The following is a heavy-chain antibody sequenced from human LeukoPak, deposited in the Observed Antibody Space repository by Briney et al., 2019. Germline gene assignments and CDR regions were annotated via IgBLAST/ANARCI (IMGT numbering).Heavy chain of an antibody. D-gene: IGHD6-19*01. CDR1: GYTFTSYD. CDR3: ARGPAEWLVRTDAFDI. V-gene: IGHV1-8*01. J-gene: IGHJ3*02. CDR2: MNPNSGNT. Sequence: ASVKVSCKASGYTFTSYDINWVQQATGQGLEWMGWMNPNSGNTGYAQKFQGRVTMTRNTSISTAYMELSSLRSEDTAVYYCARGPAEWLVRTDAFDIWGQGTMVTVSS.